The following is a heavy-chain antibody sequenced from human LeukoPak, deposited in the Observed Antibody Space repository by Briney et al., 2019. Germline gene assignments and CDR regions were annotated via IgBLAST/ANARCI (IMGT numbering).Heavy chain of an antibody. CDR2: VYYSGTT. V-gene: IGHV4-59*01. CDR3: ARDIRYGSGSYSDY. CDR1: GGSISTYY. J-gene: IGHJ4*02. Sequence: SETLSLTCTVSGGSISTYYWSWIRQPPGKGLEWMGYVYYSGTTNYNPSLKRRVTMSVDTSKNQFSLKLTSVTAADTAVYYCARDIRYGSGSYSDYWGQGTLVIVSS. D-gene: IGHD3-10*01.